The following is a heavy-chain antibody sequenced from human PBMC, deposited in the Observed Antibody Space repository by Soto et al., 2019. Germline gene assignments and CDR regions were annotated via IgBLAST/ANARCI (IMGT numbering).Heavy chain of an antibody. CDR3: ARQVATINSYVDY. Sequence: SETLSLTCTVSGGSISSSSYYWGWIRQPPGKGLEWIGSIYYSGSTYYNPSLKSRVTISVDTSKNQFSLKLSSVTAADTAVYYCARQVATINSYVDYWGRGTRVTVSS. J-gene: IGHJ4*02. D-gene: IGHD5-12*01. CDR2: IYYSGST. V-gene: IGHV4-39*01. CDR1: GGSISSSSYY.